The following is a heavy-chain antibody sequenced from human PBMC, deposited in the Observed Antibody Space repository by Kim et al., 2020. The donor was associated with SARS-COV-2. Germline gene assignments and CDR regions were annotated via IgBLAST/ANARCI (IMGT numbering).Heavy chain of an antibody. V-gene: IGHV3-21*01. CDR2: ISGVSTYI. J-gene: IGHJ4*02. D-gene: IGHD3-16*01. Sequence: GGSLRLSYATSGFSFSSYSMNWVRQAPGKGLEWVSSISGVSTYIYYADSVKGRFTISRDNAKNSLYLQMSSLRAEDTAVYYCARNGGYDYYFDLWGQGTL. CDR1: GFSFSSYS. CDR3: ARNGGYDYYFDL.